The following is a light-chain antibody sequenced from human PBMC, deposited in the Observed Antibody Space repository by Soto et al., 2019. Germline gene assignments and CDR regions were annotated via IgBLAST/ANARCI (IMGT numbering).Light chain of an antibody. V-gene: IGKV1-5*01. CDR3: QQFGT. CDR2: DAS. Sequence: DIQMTQSPSTLSASVGDRVTITCRASQSISSWLAWYQQKPGKAPKLLIYDASSLESGVPSRFSGSGSGTEFTLTISSLRPEDFATYYCQQFGTFGQGTKVDIK. J-gene: IGKJ1*01. CDR1: QSISSW.